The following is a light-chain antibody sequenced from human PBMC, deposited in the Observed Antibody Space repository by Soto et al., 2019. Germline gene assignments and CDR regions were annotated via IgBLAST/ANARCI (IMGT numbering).Light chain of an antibody. CDR1: QSLLHSNGYTY. CDR3: MQALQTPQLT. V-gene: IGKV2-28*01. Sequence: IVMTQSPLSLPVTPGEPASISCRSSQSLLHSNGYTYLDWYLQKPGQSPQLLIYLASSRASGVPDRFSGCGSGTDFTLKISRVEAEDVGVYYCMQALQTPQLTFGGGTKVEIK. CDR2: LAS. J-gene: IGKJ4*01.